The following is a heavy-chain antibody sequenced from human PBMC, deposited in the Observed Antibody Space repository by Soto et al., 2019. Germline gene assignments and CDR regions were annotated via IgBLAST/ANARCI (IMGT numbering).Heavy chain of an antibody. Sequence: SETLSLTCTVSGGSITTGGYYWSWIRQLPGKGLEWIGHRYYSESTYYNPSLKSRVSISLDTSKNQFSLKLSFVTTADTAMYYCARTKCSGGSCYSWSLDYWGQGTPVTVSS. CDR3: ARTKCSGGSCYSWSLDY. CDR1: GGSITTGGYY. J-gene: IGHJ4*02. D-gene: IGHD2-15*01. V-gene: IGHV4-31*03. CDR2: RYYSEST.